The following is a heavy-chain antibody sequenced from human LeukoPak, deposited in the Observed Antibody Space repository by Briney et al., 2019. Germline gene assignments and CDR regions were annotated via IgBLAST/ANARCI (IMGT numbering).Heavy chain of an antibody. D-gene: IGHD3-10*01. Sequence: GXXLRLSCATSGFTFSGADMHWVRQVAGKGLEWVGRIRSKGNKYATEYAASVKCRFTISRDDSKNTAYLQMNSLKTEDTAVYYCIHYGSGSYSTDYWGQGTQVTVSS. J-gene: IGHJ4*02. V-gene: IGHV3-73*01. CDR3: IHYGSGSYSTDY. CDR1: GFTFSGAD. CDR2: IRSKGNKYAT.